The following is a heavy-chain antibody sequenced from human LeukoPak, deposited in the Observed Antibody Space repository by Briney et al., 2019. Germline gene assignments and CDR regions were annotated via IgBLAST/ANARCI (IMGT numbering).Heavy chain of an antibody. CDR2: IYYSGST. D-gene: IGHD1-26*01. Sequence: SETLSLTCTVSGGSISSYYWSWIRQPPGKGLEWIGYIYYSGSTNYNPSLKSRVTISVDTSKNQFSLKLSSVTAADTAVYYCARLLQDDAFDIWGQGTMVTVSS. J-gene: IGHJ3*02. CDR3: ARLLQDDAFDI. V-gene: IGHV4-59*01. CDR1: GGSISSYY.